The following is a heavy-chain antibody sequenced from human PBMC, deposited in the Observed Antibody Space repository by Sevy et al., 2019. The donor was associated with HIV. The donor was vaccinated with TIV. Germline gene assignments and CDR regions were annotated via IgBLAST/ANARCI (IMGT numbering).Heavy chain of an antibody. Sequence: ASVKVSCKASGYTFTGYYMHWVRQAPGQGLEWMGWINPNSGGTNYPQKFQGRVTMTRDTSISTAYMELSRLRSDDTAVYYCARDRTGHTYYYDSSGYPLPNDYWGQGTLVTVSS. CDR2: INPNSGGT. CDR1: GYTFTGYY. V-gene: IGHV1-2*02. D-gene: IGHD3-22*01. J-gene: IGHJ4*02. CDR3: ARDRTGHTYYYDSSGYPLPNDY.